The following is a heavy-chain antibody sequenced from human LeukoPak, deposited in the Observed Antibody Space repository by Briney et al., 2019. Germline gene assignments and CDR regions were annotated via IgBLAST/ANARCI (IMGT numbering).Heavy chain of an antibody. CDR1: GGSFSGYY. CDR2: INHSGST. V-gene: IGHV4-34*01. Sequence: SETLSLTCAVYGGSFSGYYWSWLRQPPGKGLEWIGEINHSGSTNYNPSLKSRVTISVDTSKNQFSLKLSSVTAADTAVYYCARAGVYYGSGQDVWGKGTTVTVSS. J-gene: IGHJ6*04. D-gene: IGHD3-10*01. CDR3: ARAGVYYGSGQDV.